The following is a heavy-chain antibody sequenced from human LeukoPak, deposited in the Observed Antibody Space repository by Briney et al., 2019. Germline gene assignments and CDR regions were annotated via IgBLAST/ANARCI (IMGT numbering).Heavy chain of an antibody. V-gene: IGHV1-18*01. CDR3: ARGNYAEWLSAFDI. CDR2: ISAYNGNT. Sequence: GASVKVSCKASGYTFTSYGISWVRQAPGQGLEWMGWISAYNGNTNYAQKLRGRVTMTTDTSTSTAYMELRSLRSDDTAVYYCARGNYAEWLSAFDIWGQGTVVTVSS. D-gene: IGHD1-7*01. J-gene: IGHJ3*02. CDR1: GYTFTSYG.